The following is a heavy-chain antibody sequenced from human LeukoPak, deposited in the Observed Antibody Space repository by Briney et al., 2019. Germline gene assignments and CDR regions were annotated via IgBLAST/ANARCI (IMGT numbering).Heavy chain of an antibody. D-gene: IGHD1-14*01. CDR2: IYYSGST. Sequence: TSETLSLTCTVSGGSISSSSYYWGWIRQPPGKGLEWIGSIYYSGSTYYNPSLKSRVTISVDTSKNQFSLKLSSVTAADTAVYYCARDPRLTEFDYWGQGTLVTVSS. V-gene: IGHV4-39*07. CDR3: ARDPRLTEFDY. CDR1: GGSISSSSYY. J-gene: IGHJ4*02.